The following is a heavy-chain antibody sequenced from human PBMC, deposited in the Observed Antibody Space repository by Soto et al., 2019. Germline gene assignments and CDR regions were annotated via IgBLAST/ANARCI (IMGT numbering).Heavy chain of an antibody. V-gene: IGHV4-61*01. D-gene: IGHD3-10*01. CDR1: GGSVSSGSYY. Sequence: QVQLQESGPGLVKPSETLSLTCTVSGGSVSSGSYYWSWIRQPPGKGLEWIGYIYYSGSTNYNPSLKSRVTISVETSKNQFSLKLSSVTAADTAVYYCARERGLGLLWFGEFPDVWGQGTTVTVSS. J-gene: IGHJ6*02. CDR3: ARERGLGLLWFGEFPDV. CDR2: IYYSGST.